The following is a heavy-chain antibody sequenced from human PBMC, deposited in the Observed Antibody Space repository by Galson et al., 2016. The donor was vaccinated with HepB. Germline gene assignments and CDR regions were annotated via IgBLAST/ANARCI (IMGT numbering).Heavy chain of an antibody. D-gene: IGHD4-23*01. J-gene: IGHJ4*02. CDR2: ISSSGTTI. CDR1: GFTFSDYY. V-gene: IGHV3-11*01. Sequence: SLRLSCAASGFTFSDYYMSWIRQAPGKGLEWLSYISSSGTTIYYADSVKGRFTISRDNAKNSLYLQMNSLRAEDTAVYYCAREERVRVTDYWGQGNLVTVSS. CDR3: AREERVRVTDY.